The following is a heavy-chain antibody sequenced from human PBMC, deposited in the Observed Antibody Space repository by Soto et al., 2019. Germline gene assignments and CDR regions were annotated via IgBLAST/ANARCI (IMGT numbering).Heavy chain of an antibody. D-gene: IGHD4-17*01. V-gene: IGHV3-21*01. CDR1: GFTFSSYS. Sequence: GGSLRLSCAASGFTFSSYSMNWVRQAPGKGLEWVSSISSSSSYIYYADSVKGRFTISRDNAKNSLYLQMNSLRAEDTAVYYCASVSGTTYYFDYWGQGTLVTVSS. J-gene: IGHJ4*02. CDR2: ISSSSSYI. CDR3: ASVSGTTYYFDY.